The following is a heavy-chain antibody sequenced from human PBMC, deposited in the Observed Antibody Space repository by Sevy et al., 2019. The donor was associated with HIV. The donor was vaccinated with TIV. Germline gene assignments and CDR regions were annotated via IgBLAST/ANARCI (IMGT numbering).Heavy chain of an antibody. V-gene: IGHV3-72*01. CDR3: AGIAAAGRVLDY. D-gene: IGHD6-13*01. CDR1: GFTFSDHY. J-gene: IGHJ4*02. Sequence: GGSLRLSCAASGFTFSDHYMEWVRQAPGKGLEWVGRIRNKADSYTTEYAASVKGRFTISRDDSKNSLYLLMNSLKTEDTAVYYCAGIAAAGRVLDYWGQGTLVTVSS. CDR2: IRNKADSYTT.